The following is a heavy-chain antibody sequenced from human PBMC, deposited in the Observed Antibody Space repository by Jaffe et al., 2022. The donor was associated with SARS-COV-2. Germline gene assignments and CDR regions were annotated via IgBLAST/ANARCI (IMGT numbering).Heavy chain of an antibody. CDR1: GFTFTTYG. V-gene: IGHV3-33*01. CDR3: VRGPGSNVWHSAFDI. Sequence: QVQLVESGGGVVQPERSLRLSCAASGFTFTTYGMHWVRQAPGKGLEWVALIWYGGSKRDYADSVKGRFTISRDNTKNMVHLQMNSLRAEDTAVYYCVRGPGSNVWHSAFDIWGQGTMVTVSS. J-gene: IGHJ3*02. CDR2: IWYGGSKR. D-gene: IGHD2-15*01.